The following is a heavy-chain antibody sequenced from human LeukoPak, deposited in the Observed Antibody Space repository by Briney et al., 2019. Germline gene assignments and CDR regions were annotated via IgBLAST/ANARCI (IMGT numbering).Heavy chain of an antibody. D-gene: IGHD3-22*01. J-gene: IGHJ3*02. V-gene: IGHV4-59*01. CDR2: IYYSGST. CDR1: GGSISSYY. Sequence: PSETLSLTCAVSGGSISSYYWSWIRQPPGKGLEWIGYIYYSGSTNYNPSLKSRVTMSVDTSKNQFSLKLSSVTAADTAVYYCARGGTYYYDSSGYRDAFDIWGQGTLVTVSS. CDR3: ARGGTYYYDSSGYRDAFDI.